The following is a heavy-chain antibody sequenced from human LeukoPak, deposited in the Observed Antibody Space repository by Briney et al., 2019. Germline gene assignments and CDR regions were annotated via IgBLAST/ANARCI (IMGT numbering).Heavy chain of an antibody. D-gene: IGHD4-23*01. V-gene: IGHV4-34*01. J-gene: IGHJ4*02. CDR3: ARGGGNKRYYFGY. CDR2: INHSGST. CDR1: GGSFSGYY. Sequence: PSETLSLTCAVYGGSFSGYYWSWIRQPPGKGLEWIGEINHSGSTNYNPSLKSRVTISVDTSKNQFSLKLSSVTAADTAVYYCARGGGNKRYYFGYWGQGTLVTVSS.